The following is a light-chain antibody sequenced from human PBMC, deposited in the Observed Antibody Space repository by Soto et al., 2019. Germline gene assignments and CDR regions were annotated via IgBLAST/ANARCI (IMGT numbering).Light chain of an antibody. CDR3: SSYTGSSTLV. CDR1: SSDVGGYNY. J-gene: IGLJ2*01. V-gene: IGLV2-14*01. Sequence: QSALTQPASVSGSPGQSITISCTGTSSDVGGYNYVSWYQQYPGKAPKLMIYDVSNRPSGVSNRFSGSNSGITASLTISGLQAEDEADYYCSSYTGSSTLVFGGGTKLTVL. CDR2: DVS.